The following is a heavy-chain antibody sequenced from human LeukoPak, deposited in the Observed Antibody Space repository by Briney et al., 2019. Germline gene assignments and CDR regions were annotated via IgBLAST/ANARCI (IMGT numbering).Heavy chain of an antibody. CDR1: GYTFTSYG. Sequence: ASVKVSCKASGYTFTSYGISWVRQAPGQGLEWMGWISAYNGNTNYAQKLQGRVTMTTDTSTSTAYMELRSLRSDDTAVYYCARDWDQGIAATIEGNNWFDPWGQGTLVTVSS. J-gene: IGHJ5*02. CDR3: ARDWDQGIAATIEGNNWFDP. V-gene: IGHV1-18*01. CDR2: ISAYNGNT. D-gene: IGHD5-12*01.